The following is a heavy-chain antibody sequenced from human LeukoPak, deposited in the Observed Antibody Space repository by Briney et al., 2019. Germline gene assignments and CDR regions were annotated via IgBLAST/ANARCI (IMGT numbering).Heavy chain of an antibody. V-gene: IGHV3-30-3*01. J-gene: IGHJ5*02. CDR2: ISYDGSNK. CDR3: ARDPSSWYYIGNWFDP. CDR1: GFTFSSYA. D-gene: IGHD6-13*01. Sequence: GGSLRLSCAASGFTFSSYAMHWVRQAPGKGLEWVAVISYDGSNKYYADSVKGRFTISRDNSKNTLYLQMNSLRAEDTAVYYCARDPSSWYYIGNWFDPWGQGTLVTVSS.